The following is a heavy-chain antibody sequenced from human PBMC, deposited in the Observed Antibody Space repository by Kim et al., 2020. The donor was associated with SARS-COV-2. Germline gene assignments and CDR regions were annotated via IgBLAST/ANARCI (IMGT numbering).Heavy chain of an antibody. V-gene: IGHV1-3*01. Sequence: KYSQKFQGRVTITRDTSASTAYMELSSLRSEDTAVYYCARGSGDLVLFYWGQGTLVTVSS. CDR3: ARGSGDLVLFY. D-gene: IGHD6-13*01. J-gene: IGHJ4*02.